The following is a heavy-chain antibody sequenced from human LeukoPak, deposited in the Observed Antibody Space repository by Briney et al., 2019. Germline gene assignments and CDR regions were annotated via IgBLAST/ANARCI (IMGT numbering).Heavy chain of an antibody. CDR3: ARGPPDLRYFDWLLDY. J-gene: IGHJ4*02. CDR2: INPNSGGT. D-gene: IGHD3-9*01. Sequence: GASVTVSCKASGYTFTGYYMHWVRQAPGQGLEWMGWINPNSGGTNYAQKFQGWVTMTRDTSISTAYMELSRLRSDDTAVYYCARGPPDLRYFDWLLDYWGQGTLVTVSS. V-gene: IGHV1-2*04. CDR1: GYTFTGYY.